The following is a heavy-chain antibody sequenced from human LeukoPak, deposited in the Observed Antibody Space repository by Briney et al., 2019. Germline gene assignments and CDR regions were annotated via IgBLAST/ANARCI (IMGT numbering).Heavy chain of an antibody. CDR1: GYSFSTYS. CDR2: ISAYNGNT. D-gene: IGHD1-20*01. V-gene: IGHV1-18*01. CDR3: ASEITGDAFDT. J-gene: IGHJ3*02. Sequence: ASVTVSCKASGYSFSTYSITWVRQAPGQGLEWMGWISAYNGNTNYAQKLQGRVTMTTDTSTSTAYMELRSLRSDDTAVYYCASEITGDAFDTWGQGTMVTVSS.